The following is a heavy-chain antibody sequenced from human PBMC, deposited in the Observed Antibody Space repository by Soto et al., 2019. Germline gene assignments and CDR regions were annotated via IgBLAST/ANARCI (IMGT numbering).Heavy chain of an antibody. D-gene: IGHD2-2*02. CDR2: IYYSGST. CDR3: ARDVSFSNTPV. Sequence: SETLSLTCTVSGGSISGYYWSWIRQPTGKGLEWIGYIYYSGSTNYNPSLKSRVTISVDTSKNQFSLKLSSVTAADTAVYYCARDVSFSNTPVWGQGTMVNVSS. CDR1: GGSISGYY. J-gene: IGHJ3*01. V-gene: IGHV4-59*01.